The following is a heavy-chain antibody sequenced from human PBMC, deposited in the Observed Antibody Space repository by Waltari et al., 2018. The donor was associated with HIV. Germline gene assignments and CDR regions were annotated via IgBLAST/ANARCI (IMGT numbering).Heavy chain of an antibody. Sequence: QVQLVQSGAEVNKPGSSVKVSCKNSGGTVTSSTNSRVRQAPGQGLEWMGRIIPIIGIVNYAQKFQGRVTITADKATSTVYMELSSLRAEYTAFYYCARDPRGATKAFDIWGQGT. D-gene: IGHD1-26*01. CDR2: IIPIIGIV. CDR1: GGTVTSST. V-gene: IGHV1-69*08. J-gene: IGHJ3*02. CDR3: ARDPRGATKAFDI.